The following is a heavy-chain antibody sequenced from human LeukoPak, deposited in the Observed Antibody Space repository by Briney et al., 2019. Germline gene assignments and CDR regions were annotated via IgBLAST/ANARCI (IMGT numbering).Heavy chain of an antibody. D-gene: IGHD6-19*01. Sequence: PSETLSLTCTVSGGSISSYYWSWIRQPPGKGLEWIGYIYYSGSTNYNPSLKSRVTISVDTSKNQFSLKLSSVTAADTAVYYCASLSSGWYLFDYWGQGTLVTVSS. CDR1: GGSISSYY. CDR3: ASLSSGWYLFDY. V-gene: IGHV4-59*08. J-gene: IGHJ4*02. CDR2: IYYSGST.